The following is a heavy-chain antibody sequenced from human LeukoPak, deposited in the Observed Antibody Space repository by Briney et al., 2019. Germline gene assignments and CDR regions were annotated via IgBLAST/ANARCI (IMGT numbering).Heavy chain of an antibody. V-gene: IGHV4-39*07. D-gene: IGHD6-13*01. Sequence: PSETLSLTGIVSGDSISSSSYYWGWIRQPPGKGLEWIGSIYYSGSTYYNPSLKSRVTISVDTSKNQFSLNLNSVTAADTAVYYCAGDRYSSSWFYYWGQGTLVTVSS. CDR1: GDSISSSSYY. CDR2: IYYSGST. CDR3: AGDRYSSSWFYY. J-gene: IGHJ4*02.